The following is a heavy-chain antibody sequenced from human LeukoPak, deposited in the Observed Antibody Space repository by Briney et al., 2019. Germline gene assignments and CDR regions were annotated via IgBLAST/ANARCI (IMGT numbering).Heavy chain of an antibody. CDR1: GFTFSSYA. CDR3: AKGSPGFYYYMDV. D-gene: IGHD5-12*01. J-gene: IGHJ6*03. Sequence: PGGSLRLSCAASGFTFSSYAMNWVRQAPGKGLEWVSTISGGGGSTYYADSVKGRFTISRDNSKNTLYVQMNSLRAEDTAIYYCAKGSPGFYYYMDVWGRGTTVTVSS. V-gene: IGHV3-23*01. CDR2: ISGGGGST.